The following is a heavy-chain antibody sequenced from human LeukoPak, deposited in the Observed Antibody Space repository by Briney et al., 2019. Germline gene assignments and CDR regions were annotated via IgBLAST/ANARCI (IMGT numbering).Heavy chain of an antibody. Sequence: PGGSVRLSCVGSGFRFRSHWMSWVRQAPGKGLEWVANIKQDGSETSYVDSVKGRFTISRDNPKNLLFLQINSLRVEDTAVYYCARETPRRGETRDGYRWGQGTLVTVSS. CDR3: ARETPRRGETRDGYR. D-gene: IGHD5-24*01. CDR2: IKQDGSET. J-gene: IGHJ4*02. CDR1: GFRFRSHW. V-gene: IGHV3-7*01.